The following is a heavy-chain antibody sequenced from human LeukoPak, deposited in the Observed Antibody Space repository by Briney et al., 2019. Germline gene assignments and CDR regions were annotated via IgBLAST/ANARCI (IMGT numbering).Heavy chain of an antibody. CDR2: MNPNSGNT. V-gene: IGHV1-8*03. J-gene: IGHJ3*02. CDR3: ARIGYCSSTSCFVDAFDI. CDR1: GYTFTSYD. D-gene: IGHD2-2*01. Sequence: ASVKVSCKASGYTFTSYDINWARQATGQGLEWMGWMNPNSGNTGYAQKFQGRVTITRNTSISTAYMELSSLRSEDTAVYYCARIGYCSSTSCFVDAFDIWGQGTMVTVSS.